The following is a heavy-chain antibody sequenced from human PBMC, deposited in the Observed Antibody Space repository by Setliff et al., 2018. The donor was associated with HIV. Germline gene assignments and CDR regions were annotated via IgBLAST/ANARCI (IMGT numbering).Heavy chain of an antibody. CDR3: AGDLIWGVDY. V-gene: IGHV3-48*01. D-gene: IGHD3-16*01. CDR1: GFTFSDYP. J-gene: IGHJ4*02. Sequence: PGGSLRLSCAASGFTFSDYPMNWVRQAPGKGLEWVSYISGSGSGVDYADSVKGRFTVSRDNARSSLYLQLNSLRSEGTAVYYCAGDLIWGVDYWGPGTPVTVSS. CDR2: ISGSGSGV.